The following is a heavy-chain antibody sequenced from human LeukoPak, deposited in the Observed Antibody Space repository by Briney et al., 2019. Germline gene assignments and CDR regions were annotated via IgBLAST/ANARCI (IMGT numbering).Heavy chain of an antibody. D-gene: IGHD6-19*01. CDR3: AKDSHSSGWNTYYFDY. CDR1: GFTFSTYS. Sequence: GGSLRLSCAASGFTFSTYSMNWVRQAPGKGLEWVSYISSSSSTIYYADSAKGRFTISRDNAKNSLYLQMNSLRAEDTALYYCAKDSHSSGWNTYYFDYWGQGTLVTVSS. J-gene: IGHJ4*02. CDR2: ISSSSSTI. V-gene: IGHV3-48*01.